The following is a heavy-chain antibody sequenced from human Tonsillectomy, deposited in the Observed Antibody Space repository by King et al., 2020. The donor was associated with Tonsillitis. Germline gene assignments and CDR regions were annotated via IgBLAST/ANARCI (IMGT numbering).Heavy chain of an antibody. CDR3: AREDSSGWLVGAYGMDV. CDR2: ISAYNGYK. CDR1: GYTFTSYG. J-gene: IGHJ6*02. D-gene: IGHD6-19*01. V-gene: IGHV1-18*01. Sequence: VQLVQSGAEVKKPGASVKVSCKASGYTFTSYGISWVRQAPGQGLEWMGWISAYNGYKNYAQKLQGRVIMTTDTYTSTVYMELRSLRSDDTAVYYCAREDSSGWLVGAYGMDVWGQRTTVTVSS.